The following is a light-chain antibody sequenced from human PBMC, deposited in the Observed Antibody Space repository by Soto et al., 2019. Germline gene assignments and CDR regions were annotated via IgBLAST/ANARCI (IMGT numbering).Light chain of an antibody. V-gene: IGKV1-39*01. Sequence: DIQMTQSPSSLSASVGDRVTITCRASQSISSYLNWYQQKPGKAPKLLIYAASSLQSGVPSRFSGSGSGTEFTLTIGSLQPDDFATYYCQQYHSYSFTFGPGTKVDVK. J-gene: IGKJ3*01. CDR1: QSISSY. CDR2: AAS. CDR3: QQYHSYSFT.